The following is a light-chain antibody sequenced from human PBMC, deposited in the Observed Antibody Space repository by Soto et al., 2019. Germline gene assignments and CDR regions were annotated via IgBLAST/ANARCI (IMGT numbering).Light chain of an antibody. CDR2: AAS. Sequence: PQSPLSLPVTPGEPAAISCRSSQSLVRSNGRNFLDWYQQKPGKAPKLLIYAASSLQSGVPSRFSGSGSRTDFTLTISSLQPEDFASYYCQQSYSIPWTFGQGTKVDI. CDR3: QQSYSIPWT. J-gene: IGKJ1*01. V-gene: IGKV1-39*01. CDR1: QSLVRSNGRNF.